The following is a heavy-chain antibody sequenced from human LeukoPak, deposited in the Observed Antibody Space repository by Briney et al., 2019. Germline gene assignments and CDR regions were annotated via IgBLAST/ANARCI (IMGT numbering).Heavy chain of an antibody. CDR2: INHSGST. V-gene: IGHV4-34*01. Sequence: SETPSLTCAVYGGSFSGYYWSWIRQPPGKGLEWIGEINHSGSTNYNPSLKSRVTISVDTSKNQFSLKLSSVTAADTAVYYCARRGLLGNIVVVPAARGVLAYWGQGTLVTVSS. D-gene: IGHD2-2*01. CDR1: GGSFSGYY. J-gene: IGHJ4*02. CDR3: ARRGLLGNIVVVPAARGVLAY.